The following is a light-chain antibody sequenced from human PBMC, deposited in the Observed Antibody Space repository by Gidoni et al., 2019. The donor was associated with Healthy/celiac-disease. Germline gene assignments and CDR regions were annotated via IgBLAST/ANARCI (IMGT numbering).Light chain of an antibody. CDR1: QNVSSSY. CDR2: GAS. Sequence: DIVLTLSPGTLSLSPGGRATLSCRASQNVSSSYLAWYQQKPGQAPRLLIYGASSRATGIPDRFSGSGSGTDFTLTISRLEPEDFAVYYCQQYDSSPLYSFGQGTKLEIK. V-gene: IGKV3-20*01. J-gene: IGKJ2*03. CDR3: QQYDSSPLYS.